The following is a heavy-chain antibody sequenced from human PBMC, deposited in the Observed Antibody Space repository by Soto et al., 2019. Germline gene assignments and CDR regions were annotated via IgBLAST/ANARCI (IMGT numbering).Heavy chain of an antibody. CDR3: ARSYDFWSGYPKGNWFDP. D-gene: IGHD3-3*01. V-gene: IGHV4-59*01. J-gene: IGHJ5*02. CDR1: GGSISSYY. CDR2: IYYSGST. Sequence: SETLSLTCTVSGGSISSYYWSWIRQPPGKGLEWIGYIYYSGSTNYNPSLKSRVTITVDTSKNQFSLKLSSVTAADTAVYYFARSYDFWSGYPKGNWFDPWGQGTLVTVSS.